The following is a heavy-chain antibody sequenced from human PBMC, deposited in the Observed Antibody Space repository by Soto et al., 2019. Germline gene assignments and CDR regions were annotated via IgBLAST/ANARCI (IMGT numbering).Heavy chain of an antibody. J-gene: IGHJ4*02. CDR1: GYDFTTYG. D-gene: IGHD3-3*01. CDR3: VRDPWNY. CDR2: ISPGGTT. Sequence: GASVKVSCKGSGYDFTTYGITWVRQAPGQGLEWMAWISPGGTTTSAQKFQGRVTMTRDTSTSTVYMELSSLRSEDTGIYYCVRDPWNYWGQGTLVTVSS. V-gene: IGHV1-18*01.